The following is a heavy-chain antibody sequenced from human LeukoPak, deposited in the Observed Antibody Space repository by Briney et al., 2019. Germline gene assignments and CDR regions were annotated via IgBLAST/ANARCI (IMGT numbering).Heavy chain of an antibody. CDR1: GFTFSSYS. CDR3: ARDPIAVAGGDY. D-gene: IGHD6-19*01. J-gene: IGHJ4*02. V-gene: IGHV3-21*01. CDR2: ISSSSSYI. Sequence: PGGSLRLSCAASGFTFSSYSMNWVRQAPGKGLVWVSSISSSSSYIYYADSVKGRFTISRDNAKNSLYLQMNSLRGEDTAVYYCARDPIAVAGGDYWGQGTLVTVSS.